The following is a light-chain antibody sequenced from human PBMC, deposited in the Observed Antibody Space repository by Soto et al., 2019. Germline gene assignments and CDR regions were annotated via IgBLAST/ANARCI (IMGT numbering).Light chain of an antibody. J-gene: IGKJ1*01. CDR1: QSIRSW. V-gene: IGKV1-5*01. CDR2: DAS. CDR3: QHYNSYSEA. Sequence: DIKMTQSPSTLSASVGDRVTLTCRASQSIRSWLAWYQQKPGKAPKVLIYDASSLESGVPSRFSGSGSGTEFTLTISSLQPDDFATYYCQHYNSYSEAFGQGT.